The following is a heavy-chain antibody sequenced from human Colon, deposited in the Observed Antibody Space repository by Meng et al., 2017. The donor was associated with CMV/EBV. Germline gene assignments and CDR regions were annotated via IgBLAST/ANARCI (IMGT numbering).Heavy chain of an antibody. CDR3: ARARSPTYFDY. Sequence: GGSLRPSCTASGFTFSTYDFHWVRQPTGKGLEWVSSIDTVGDTYSIGSVKGRCIISREDAKNSVYLQMNGLRDGDTGLDYCARARSPTYFDYWGQGALVTVSS. CDR1: GFTFSTYD. J-gene: IGHJ4*02. CDR2: IDTVGDT. V-gene: IGHV3-13*01.